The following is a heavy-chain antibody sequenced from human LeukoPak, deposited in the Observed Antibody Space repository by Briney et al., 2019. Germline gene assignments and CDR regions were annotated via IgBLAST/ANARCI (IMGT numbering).Heavy chain of an antibody. CDR1: GFSFSRNYG. D-gene: IGHD3-22*01. CDR2: ISSTSNTI. Sequence: GGSLRLSCAGSGFSFSRNYGMHWVRQAPGKGLEWISYISSTSNTIYYADSVKGRFTISRDNSKNTLYLQMNSLRAEDTAVYYRARPGYYYDSSGLVDYWGQGTLVTVSS. CDR3: ARPGYYYDSSGLVDY. V-gene: IGHV3-48*01. J-gene: IGHJ4*02.